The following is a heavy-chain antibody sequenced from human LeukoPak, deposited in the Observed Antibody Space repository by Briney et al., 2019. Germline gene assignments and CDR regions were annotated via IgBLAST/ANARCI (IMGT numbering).Heavy chain of an antibody. CDR2: IKSNSDGGTT. CDR3: ARDGHPPLRLSAMAKYYYYMDG. Sequence: GGSLRLSCAASGFTFSVAWMSWVRQAPGKGLEWVGRIKSNSDGGTTDYATPVKGRFTISRDDSKNTLYLQMNSLRAEDTAVYYCARDGHPPLRLSAMAKYYYYMDGWGKGTTVTVSS. CDR1: GFTFSVAW. J-gene: IGHJ6*03. D-gene: IGHD2-2*01. V-gene: IGHV3-15*01.